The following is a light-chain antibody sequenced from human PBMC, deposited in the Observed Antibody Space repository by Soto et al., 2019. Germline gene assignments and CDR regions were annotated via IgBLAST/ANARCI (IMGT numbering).Light chain of an antibody. CDR2: DVS. J-gene: IGLJ1*01. CDR3: SSYTRSTTDV. Sequence: QSVLTQPASVSGSPGQSITISCTGTNSDVGGYNFVSWYQQHPGKAPKLMIFDVSNRPSGVSNRFSGSKSSNTASLTISGLQTEDDADYYCSSYTRSTTDVFGTGTKLTVL. V-gene: IGLV2-14*01. CDR1: NSDVGGYNF.